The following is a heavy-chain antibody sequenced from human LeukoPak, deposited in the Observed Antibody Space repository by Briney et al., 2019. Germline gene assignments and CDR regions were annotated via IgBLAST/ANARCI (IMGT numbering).Heavy chain of an antibody. V-gene: IGHV4-61*02. CDR3: ARDKGFGVLDY. D-gene: IGHD3-3*01. J-gene: IGHJ4*02. CDR1: GGSISSGSYY. Sequence: SETLSLTCTVSGGSISSGSYYWSWIRQPAGKGLEWIGRIYTSGSTNYNPSLKSRVTISVDTSKNQFSLKLSSVTAAETAVYYCARDKGFGVLDYWGQGTLVTVSS. CDR2: IYTSGST.